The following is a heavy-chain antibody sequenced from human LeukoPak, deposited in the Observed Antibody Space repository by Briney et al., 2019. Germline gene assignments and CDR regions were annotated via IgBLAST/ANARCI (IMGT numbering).Heavy chain of an antibody. V-gene: IGHV4-59*08. CDR2: IYNSGNT. J-gene: IGHJ4*02. D-gene: IGHD3-16*02. CDR3: ARPLSSSYRYTFDH. CDR1: GGSISVYY. Sequence: PSETLSLTCIVSGGSISVYYWSWIRRSPGKALEWIAYIYNSGNTKYNPSLRSRVTISVDTSKNQLSLKLNAVTAADTAVYYCARPLSSSYRYTFDHWGQGAQVTV.